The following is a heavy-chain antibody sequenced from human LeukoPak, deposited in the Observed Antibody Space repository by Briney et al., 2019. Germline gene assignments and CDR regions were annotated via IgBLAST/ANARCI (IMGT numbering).Heavy chain of an antibody. CDR2: INPNSGDT. CDR3: ARCPHRRGSCPHFDY. Sequence: ASVKVSCKASGFSFTNSAVQWVRQAPGQGLEWMGWINPNSGDTNYAQNFQGRVTMTRDTSVSTAYMELNRLRSDDTAVYYCARCPHRRGSCPHFDYWGQGTLVTVSS. J-gene: IGHJ4*02. V-gene: IGHV1-2*02. CDR1: GFSFTNSA. D-gene: IGHD2-2*01.